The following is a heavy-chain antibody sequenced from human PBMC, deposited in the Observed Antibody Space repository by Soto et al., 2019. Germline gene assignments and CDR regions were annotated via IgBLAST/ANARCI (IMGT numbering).Heavy chain of an antibody. CDR1: GYTFTSYG. Sequence: ASVKVSCKASGYTFTSYGISWVRQAPGQGLEWMGWISAYNGNTNYAQKLQGRVTMTTDTSTSTAYMELRSLRSDNTAVYYCARASDNFYYYGMDVWGQGTTVTVSS. D-gene: IGHD3-10*01. V-gene: IGHV1-18*01. J-gene: IGHJ6*02. CDR3: ARASDNFYYYGMDV. CDR2: ISAYNGNT.